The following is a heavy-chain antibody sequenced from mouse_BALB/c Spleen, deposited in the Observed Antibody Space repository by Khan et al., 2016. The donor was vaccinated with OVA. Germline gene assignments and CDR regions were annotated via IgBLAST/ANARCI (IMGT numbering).Heavy chain of an antibody. CDR1: GFTFIDYG. Sequence: EVERVESGGGLVQPGGSRKLSCAASGFTFIDYGMAWVRQTPGKGPEWIAFISSVAYSIYYAATVTGRFTISRENAKNTLYLEMSSLRSDDTATYYCARGGFAYWGQGTLVTVSA. V-gene: IGHV5-15*02. CDR2: ISSVAYSI. J-gene: IGHJ3*01. CDR3: ARGGFAY.